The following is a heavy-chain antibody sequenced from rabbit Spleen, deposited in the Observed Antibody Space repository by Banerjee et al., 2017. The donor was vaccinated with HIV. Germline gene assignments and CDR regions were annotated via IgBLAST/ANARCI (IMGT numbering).Heavy chain of an antibody. Sequence: QSLEEYGGDLVKPGASLTITCTASGFDLSSHYYICWVRQDPGKGLEWISCIYAGSSDSTYAATWAKGRFSLSKTSSTTVTLQMTSLTAADTATYFCARDAGTSFSAYGMDLWGPGTLVTVS. CDR2: IYAGSSDST. CDR3: ARDAGTSFSAYGMDL. D-gene: IGHD8-1*01. CDR1: GFDLSSHYY. V-gene: IGHV1S40*01. J-gene: IGHJ6*01.